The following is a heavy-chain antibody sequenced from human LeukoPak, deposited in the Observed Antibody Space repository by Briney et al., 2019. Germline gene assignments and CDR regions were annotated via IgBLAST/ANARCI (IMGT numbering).Heavy chain of an antibody. J-gene: IGHJ4*02. D-gene: IGHD3-9*01. V-gene: IGHV4-4*07. CDR3: AREDAIPILTGYNR. CDR2: IYTSGST. CDR1: GGSISSYY. Sequence: SETLSLTCTVSGGSISSYYWSWIRQPAGKGLEWIGRIYTSGSTNYNPSLKSRVTISVDTSKNQFSLKLSSVTAADTAVYYCAREDAIPILTGYNRWGQGTLVTVSS.